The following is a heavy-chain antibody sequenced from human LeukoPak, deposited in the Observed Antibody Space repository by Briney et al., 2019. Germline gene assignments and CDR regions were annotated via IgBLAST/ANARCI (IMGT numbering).Heavy chain of an antibody. CDR3: AKMDYDFWSGPHY. D-gene: IGHD3-3*01. CDR1: GFTFSSYA. Sequence: PGGSLRLSCAASGFTFSSYAMSWVRQSPGKGLEWVSAISGSGGSTYYADSVKGRFTISRDNSKNTLYVQMNSLRAEDTAVYYCAKMDYDFWSGPHYWGQGTLVTVSS. V-gene: IGHV3-23*01. J-gene: IGHJ4*02. CDR2: ISGSGGST.